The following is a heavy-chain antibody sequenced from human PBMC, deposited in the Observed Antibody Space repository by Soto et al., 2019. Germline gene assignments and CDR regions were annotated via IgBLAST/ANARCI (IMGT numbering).Heavy chain of an antibody. V-gene: IGHV1-8*02. Sequence: ASVKVSCTASGYTFTNNDVSWVRQATGQGLEWMGWMNPGSGDTGYAQKFQGRVTMTRDISMATAYMELNSLTSEDTAIYYCARMESFGSLNWFDPWGQGTRVTSPQ. CDR2: MNPGSGDT. D-gene: IGHD5-18*01. CDR1: GYTFTNND. CDR3: ARMESFGSLNWFDP. J-gene: IGHJ5*02.